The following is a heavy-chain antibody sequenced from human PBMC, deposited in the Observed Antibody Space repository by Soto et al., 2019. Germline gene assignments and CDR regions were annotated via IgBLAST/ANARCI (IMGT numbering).Heavy chain of an antibody. V-gene: IGHV1-18*04. CDR3: AACTGPSCHRGRGCCDP. CDR1: GYTFSNYG. Sequence: QVQLVQSGAEVKKPGASVKVSCTASGYTFSNYGITWVRQAPGQGLEWMGWISTYNGNSTYAKKVQGRVTMTIDTSTSTAYMELRSLRSDDTAMYYCAACTGPSCHRGRGCCDPWVQGTLVTFSA. J-gene: IGHJ5*02. D-gene: IGHD2-8*02. CDR2: ISTYNGNS.